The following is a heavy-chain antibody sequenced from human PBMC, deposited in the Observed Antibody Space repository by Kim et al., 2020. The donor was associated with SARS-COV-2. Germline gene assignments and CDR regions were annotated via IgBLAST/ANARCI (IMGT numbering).Heavy chain of an antibody. J-gene: IGHJ4*02. Sequence: SVKVSCKASGFTFTSSAVQWVRQARGQRLEWIGWIVVGSGNTNYAQKFQERVTITRDMSTSTAYMELSSLRSEDTAVYYCAALLIVGATWRVFDYWGQGTLVTVSS. D-gene: IGHD1-26*01. CDR3: AALLIVGATWRVFDY. CDR1: GFTFTSSA. CDR2: IVVGSGNT. V-gene: IGHV1-58*01.